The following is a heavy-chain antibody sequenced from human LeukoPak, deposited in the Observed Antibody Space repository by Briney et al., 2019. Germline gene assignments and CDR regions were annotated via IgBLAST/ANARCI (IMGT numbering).Heavy chain of an antibody. Sequence: SETLSLTCTVSGDSMTSGNHYWVWIRQPPGKGLEWIGSIYYGGSTYYNPSLKSRVTISQDTSKNQFSLKVNTVTAADTAVYHCARRSHCTGDSCYPVWGQGTTVTVSS. CDR2: IYYGGST. J-gene: IGHJ6*02. CDR3: ARRSHCTGDSCYPV. D-gene: IGHD2-15*01. V-gene: IGHV4-39*01. CDR1: GDSMTSGNHY.